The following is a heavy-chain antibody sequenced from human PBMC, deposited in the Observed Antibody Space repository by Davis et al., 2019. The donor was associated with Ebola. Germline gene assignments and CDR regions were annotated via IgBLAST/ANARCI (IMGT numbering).Heavy chain of an antibody. CDR1: GGSISSGGYY. J-gene: IGHJ4*02. CDR3: ARAPWYYGSGSRYYFDY. D-gene: IGHD3-10*01. CDR2: IYYSGRT. Sequence: MPSETLSLTCTVSGGSISSGGYYWSWIRQHPGKGLEWIGYIYYSGRTYSNPSLKSRVTISVDTSKNQFSLKLSSVTAADTAVYYCARAPWYYGSGSRYYFDYWGQGTLVTVSS. V-gene: IGHV4-31*03.